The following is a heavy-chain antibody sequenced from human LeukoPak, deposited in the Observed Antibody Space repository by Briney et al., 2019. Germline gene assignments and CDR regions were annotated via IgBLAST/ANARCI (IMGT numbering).Heavy chain of an antibody. CDR1: GFTFSSHS. J-gene: IGHJ4*02. D-gene: IGHD6-13*01. CDR3: AKDLDSSWYLVIDY. CDR2: ISSSSNTI. V-gene: IGHV3-48*04. Sequence: GGSLPLSCAVSGFTFSSHSMNWVRQAPGKGLEWLSHISSSSNTIYYADSVKGRFTISRDNAKNSLNLQMNSLRAEDTALYYCAKDLDSSWYLVIDYWGQGTLVTVSS.